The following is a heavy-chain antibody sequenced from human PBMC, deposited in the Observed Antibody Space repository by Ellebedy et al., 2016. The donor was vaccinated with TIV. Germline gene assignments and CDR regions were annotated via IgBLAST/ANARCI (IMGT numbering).Heavy chain of an antibody. V-gene: IGHV3-48*02. Sequence: GGSLRLSCAASGFTFSSYSVNWVRQAPGKGLEWVSYISSTSSTKYYADSVKGRFTISRDNAKNSLYLQMNSLRDEDTAVYYCAAQLWFGAYPFDYWGQGTLVTVSS. CDR3: AAQLWFGAYPFDY. D-gene: IGHD3-10*01. CDR1: GFTFSSYS. J-gene: IGHJ4*02. CDR2: ISSTSSTK.